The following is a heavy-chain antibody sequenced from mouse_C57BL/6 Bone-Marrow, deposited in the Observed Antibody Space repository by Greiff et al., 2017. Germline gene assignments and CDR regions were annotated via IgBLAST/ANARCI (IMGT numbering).Heavy chain of an antibody. D-gene: IGHD2-2*01. V-gene: IGHV1-9*01. CDR2: ILPGSGST. CDR3: ARTRGYYGYDYWYFDV. J-gene: IGHJ1*03. CDR1: GYTFTGYW. Sequence: QVQLQQSGAELMKPGASVKLSCKATGYTFTGYWIEWVKQRPGHGLEWIGEILPGSGSTNYNEKFKGKATFTADTSAKSAYKQLSSLTTEDSAIYYCARTRGYYGYDYWYFDVWGTGTTVTVSS.